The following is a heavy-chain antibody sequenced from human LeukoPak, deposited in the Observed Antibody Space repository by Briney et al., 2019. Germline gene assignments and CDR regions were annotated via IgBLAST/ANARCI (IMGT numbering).Heavy chain of an antibody. V-gene: IGHV4-31*03. J-gene: IGHJ4*02. CDR2: IFYSGST. Sequence: TSQTLSLTCSVSGDSTSSGAYYWSWIRQRPGKGLEWIGYIFYSGSTYYNPSLKSRVTISIVTSKNQFSLRLSSVTAADTAVYYYARGGSGLYYFDYWGQGTLVTVSS. D-gene: IGHD3-22*01. CDR3: ARGGSGLYYFDY. CDR1: GDSTSSGAYY.